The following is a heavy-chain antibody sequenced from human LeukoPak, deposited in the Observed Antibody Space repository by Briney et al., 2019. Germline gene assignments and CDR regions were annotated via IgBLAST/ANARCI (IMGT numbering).Heavy chain of an antibody. Sequence: GGSLRLSCAASGFTFSSYDVHWVRQATGKGLEWVSAIGTAGDTYYPGSVKGRFIISRENAKNSLYLQMNSLRAGDTAVYYCAREYSSGWYDYWGQGTLVTVSS. CDR3: AREYSSGWYDY. CDR2: IGTAGDT. CDR1: GFTFSSYD. V-gene: IGHV3-13*01. J-gene: IGHJ4*02. D-gene: IGHD6-19*01.